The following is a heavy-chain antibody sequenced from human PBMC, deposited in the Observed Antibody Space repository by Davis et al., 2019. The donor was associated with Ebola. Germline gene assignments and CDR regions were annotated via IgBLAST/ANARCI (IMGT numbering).Heavy chain of an antibody. D-gene: IGHD3-9*01. Sequence: GGSLRLSCAASGFTFDDYAMNWVRQAPGKGLEWVSGINWNGGSTGYADSVKGRFTISRDNAKNSLYLRMNSLRAEDTAVYHCARVNAVTGYSRFDSWGQGTLVTVSS. J-gene: IGHJ5*01. V-gene: IGHV3-20*01. CDR2: INWNGGST. CDR1: GFTFDDYA. CDR3: ARVNAVTGYSRFDS.